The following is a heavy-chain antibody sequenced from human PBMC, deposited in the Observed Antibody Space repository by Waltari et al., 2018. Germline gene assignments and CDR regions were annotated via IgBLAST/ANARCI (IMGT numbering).Heavy chain of an antibody. Sequence: QVQLVESGGGVVQPGGSLRLSCAASGFTFSSYGMPWVRQAPGKGLEWVAFIRYDGSNKYYADSVKGRFTISRDNSKNTLYLQMNSLRAEDTAVYYCAKVRNGYNSYWGQGTLVTVSS. CDR2: IRYDGSNK. CDR1: GFTFSSYG. J-gene: IGHJ4*02. D-gene: IGHD5-12*01. V-gene: IGHV3-30*02. CDR3: AKVRNGYNSY.